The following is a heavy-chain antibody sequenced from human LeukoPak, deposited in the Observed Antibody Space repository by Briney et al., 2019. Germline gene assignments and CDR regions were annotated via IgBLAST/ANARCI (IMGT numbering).Heavy chain of an antibody. Sequence: ASVKVSCKASGYTFTNNDMHWVRQAPGQRLEWLGWINTGNGNTRYSQHFQGRVTLTRDTSASTAYMELSSLRFEDTAMYYCAKDRGLLADYWGQGTLVTVSS. CDR2: INTGNGNT. CDR1: GYTFTNND. D-gene: IGHD3-10*01. J-gene: IGHJ4*02. CDR3: AKDRGLLADY. V-gene: IGHV1-3*04.